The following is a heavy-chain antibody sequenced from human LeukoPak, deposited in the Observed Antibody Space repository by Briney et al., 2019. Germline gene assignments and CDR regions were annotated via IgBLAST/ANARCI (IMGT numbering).Heavy chain of an antibody. CDR3: ARDPSGSYYYYYMDV. CDR1: GFTFSSYG. V-gene: IGHV3-23*01. J-gene: IGHJ6*03. Sequence: GGSLRLSCAASGFTFSSYGMSWVRQAPGKGLEWVSAISGSGGSTYYADSVKGRFTISRDNAKNSLYLQMNSLRAEDTAVYYCARDPSGSYYYYYMDVWGKGTTVTVSS. CDR2: ISGSGGST. D-gene: IGHD1-26*01.